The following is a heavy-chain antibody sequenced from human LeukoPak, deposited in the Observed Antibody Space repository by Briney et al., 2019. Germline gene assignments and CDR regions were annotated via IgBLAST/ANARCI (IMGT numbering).Heavy chain of an antibody. CDR1: GGSISSYY. CDR2: IYYSGST. CDR3: ARVTIVGATRFDY. J-gene: IGHJ4*02. V-gene: IGHV4-59*01. D-gene: IGHD1-26*01. Sequence: SETLSLTCTVSGGSISSYYWSWIRQPPGKGLEWIGYIYYSGSTNYNPSLKSRVTISVDTSKNQFSLKLSSVTAADTAVYYCARVTIVGATRFDYWGQGTLVTVSS.